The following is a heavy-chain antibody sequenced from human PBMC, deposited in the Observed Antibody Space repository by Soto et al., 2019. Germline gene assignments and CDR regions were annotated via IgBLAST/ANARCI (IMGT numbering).Heavy chain of an antibody. V-gene: IGHV3-30*03. D-gene: IGHD6-19*01. CDR2: ISYDGSNK. CDR1: GFTFSSYG. J-gene: IGHJ4*02. Sequence: HPGGSLRLSCAASGFTFSSYGMHWVRQAPGKGLEWVAVISYDGSNKYYADSVKGRFTISRDNSKNTLYLQMNSLRAEDTAVYYCCSIAVAFLSDYWGQGTLVTVSS. CDR3: CSIAVAFLSDY.